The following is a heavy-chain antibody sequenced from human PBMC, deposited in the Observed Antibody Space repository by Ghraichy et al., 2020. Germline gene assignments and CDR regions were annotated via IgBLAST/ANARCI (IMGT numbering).Heavy chain of an antibody. CDR3: ARDFLGEVDSGYDPRPFDP. CDR1: GFTFSSYS. Sequence: GGSLRLSCAASGFTFSSYSMNWVRQAPGKGLEWVSSISSSSSYIYYADSVKGRFTISRDNAKNSLYLQMNSLRAEDTAVYYCARDFLGEVDSGYDPRPFDPWGQGTLVTVSS. J-gene: IGHJ5*02. CDR2: ISSSSSYI. D-gene: IGHD5-12*01. V-gene: IGHV3-21*01.